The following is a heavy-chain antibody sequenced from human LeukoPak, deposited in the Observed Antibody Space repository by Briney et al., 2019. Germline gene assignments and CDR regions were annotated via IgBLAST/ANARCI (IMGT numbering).Heavy chain of an antibody. V-gene: IGHV4-34*01. Sequence: SETLSLTCAVYGGSFSGYYWSWIRQPPGKGLEWIGEINHSGSTNYNPSLKSRVTISVDTSKNQFSLKLSSVTAADTAVYYCASGGYYDYVWGSYRPYYFDYWGQGTLVTVSS. J-gene: IGHJ4*02. D-gene: IGHD3-16*02. CDR2: INHSGST. CDR3: ASGGYYDYVWGSYRPYYFDY. CDR1: GGSFSGYY.